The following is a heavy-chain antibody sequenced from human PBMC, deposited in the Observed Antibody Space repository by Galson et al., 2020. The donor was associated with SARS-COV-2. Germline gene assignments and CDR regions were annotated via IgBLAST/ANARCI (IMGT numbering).Heavy chain of an antibody. CDR3: VRDLQCIGGGCYGTLAYYFNGMDV. D-gene: IGHD2-15*01. CDR2: ISTSGNSV. J-gene: IGHJ6*02. V-gene: IGHV3-11*01. Sequence: GGSLRLSCGAAGFTFSDYYMSWVRQAPGKGLEWISRISTSGNSVDYGDSAEGRFTMYRDNAKNLVYLQMDSLRSEDTAVYFCVRDLQCIGGGCYGTLAYYFNGMDVWGQGTTVTVSS. CDR1: GFTFSDYY.